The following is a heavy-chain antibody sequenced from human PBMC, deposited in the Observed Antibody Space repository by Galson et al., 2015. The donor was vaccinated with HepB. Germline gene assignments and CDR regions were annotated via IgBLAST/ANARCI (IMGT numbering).Heavy chain of an antibody. D-gene: IGHD6-13*01. CDR3: AKDLIAAADTLSNYYYYGMDV. J-gene: IGHJ6*02. V-gene: IGHV3-23*01. CDR2: ISGSGGST. Sequence: SLRLSCAASGFTFSSYAMSWVRQAPGKGLEWVSAISGSGGSTYYADSVKGRFTISRDNSKNTLYLQMNSLRAEDTAVYYCAKDLIAAADTLSNYYYYGMDVWGQGTTVTVSS. CDR1: GFTFSSYA.